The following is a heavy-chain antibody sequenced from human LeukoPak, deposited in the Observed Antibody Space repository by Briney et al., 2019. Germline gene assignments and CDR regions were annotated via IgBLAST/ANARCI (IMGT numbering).Heavy chain of an antibody. D-gene: IGHD5-18*01. CDR3: ARGSPPGYSYGRVDY. CDR2: IYYSGST. Sequence: PSETLSLTCTVPGGSISSGGYYWSWIRQHPGKGLEWIGYIYYSGSTYYNPSLKSRVTISVDTSKNQFSLKLSSVTAADTAVYYCARGSPPGYSYGRVDYWGQGTLVTVSS. V-gene: IGHV4-31*03. CDR1: GGSISSGGYY. J-gene: IGHJ4*02.